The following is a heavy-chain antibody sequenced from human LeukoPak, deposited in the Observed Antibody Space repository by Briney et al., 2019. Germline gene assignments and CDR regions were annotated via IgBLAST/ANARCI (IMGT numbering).Heavy chain of an antibody. Sequence: SETLSLTCTVSGDSISSGGYYWSWIRQHPGKGLEWIVYIYYSGSTYYNPSLKIRVTISVDTSKNQFSLKLRSMTAADATVYYCARELTTVTEDYYYYYYLDVWGKGTTVTVSS. J-gene: IGHJ6*03. CDR3: ARELTTVTEDYYYYYYLDV. CDR1: GDSISSGGYY. V-gene: IGHV4-31*03. D-gene: IGHD4-17*01. CDR2: IYYSGST.